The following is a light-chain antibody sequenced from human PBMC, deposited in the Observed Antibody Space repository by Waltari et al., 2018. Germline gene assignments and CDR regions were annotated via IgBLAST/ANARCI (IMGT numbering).Light chain of an antibody. CDR1: SSDVGSYNL. V-gene: IGLV2-23*03. CDR3: YSYAGSNTFV. Sequence: QSALTQPASVSGSPGQSITISCTGTSSDVGSYNLVSWYQQHPGKAPKLMIYEGSKRRSGVSNRFSGAKSGNTASLTISGLQAEDEADYYCYSYAGSNTFVFGGGTKLTVL. J-gene: IGLJ2*01. CDR2: EGS.